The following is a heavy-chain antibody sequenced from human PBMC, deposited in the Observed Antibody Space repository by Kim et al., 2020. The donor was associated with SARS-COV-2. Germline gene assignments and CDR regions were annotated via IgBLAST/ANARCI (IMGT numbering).Heavy chain of an antibody. D-gene: IGHD2-15*01. CDR3: ARVGARILFYYYYGMDV. Sequence: SETLSLTCTVSGGSISSSSYYWGWIRQPPGKGLEWIGSIYYSGSTYYNPSLKSRVTISVDTSKNQFSLKLSSVTAADTAVYYCARVGARILFYYYYGMDVWGQGTTVTVSS. V-gene: IGHV4-39*01. CDR2: IYYSGST. CDR1: GGSISSSSYY. J-gene: IGHJ6*02.